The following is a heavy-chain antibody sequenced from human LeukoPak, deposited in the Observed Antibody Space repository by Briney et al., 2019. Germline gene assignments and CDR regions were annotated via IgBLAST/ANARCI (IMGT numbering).Heavy chain of an antibody. CDR1: GGSISSYY. Sequence: SETLSLTCTVSGGSISSYYWGWIRQPPGKGLEWIGSIYHSGSTYYNPSLKSRVTISVDTSKNQFSLNLSSVTAADTAVYYCARVITSGSYFFDSWGRGTLVTVSP. D-gene: IGHD3-22*01. J-gene: IGHJ4*02. CDR2: IYHSGST. V-gene: IGHV4-38-2*02. CDR3: ARVITSGSYFFDS.